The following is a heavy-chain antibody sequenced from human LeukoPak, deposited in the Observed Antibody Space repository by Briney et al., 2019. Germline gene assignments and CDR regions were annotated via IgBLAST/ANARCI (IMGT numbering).Heavy chain of an antibody. CDR2: FDPEDGET. CDR1: GSTLTEIS. V-gene: IGHV1-24*01. CDR3: ATIYSNGPDAFDI. Sequence: ASVKLSCTVSGSTLTEISMHYDRQAPGQPPECIGGFDPEDGETIYAQKCQGRVTMTEDTSTDTAYMELSSLRSEDTAVYYCATIYSNGPDAFDIWGQGTMVTVSS. D-gene: IGHD4-11*01. J-gene: IGHJ3*02.